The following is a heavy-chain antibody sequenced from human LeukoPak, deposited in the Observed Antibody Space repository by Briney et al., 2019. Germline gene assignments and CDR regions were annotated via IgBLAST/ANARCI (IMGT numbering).Heavy chain of an antibody. CDR2: ISASGDHT. CDR1: GFTFSGYG. D-gene: IGHD5-12*01. Sequence: GGSLRLSCAASGFTFSGYGMTWVRQAPGKGLDWVSTISASGDHTYYADSVKGRFTISRDNSKNTLYLQMNSLRAEDTAVYYCAKDLDIVATITGNWGQGTLVTVSS. CDR3: AKDLDIVATITGN. V-gene: IGHV3-23*01. J-gene: IGHJ4*02.